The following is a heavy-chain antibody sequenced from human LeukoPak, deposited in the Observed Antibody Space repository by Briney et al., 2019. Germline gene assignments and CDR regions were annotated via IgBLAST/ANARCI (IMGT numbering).Heavy chain of an antibody. CDR2: INHSGST. D-gene: IGHD2-2*01. CDR3: ASAIVVVPAALGY. CDR1: GGSFSGYY. Sequence: SETLSLTCAVYGGSFSGYYWSWIRQPPGKGLEWIGEINHSGSTNYNPSLKSRVTISVDTSKNQFSLKLSSVTAADTAVYYCASAIVVVPAALGYWGQGTLVTASS. V-gene: IGHV4-34*01. J-gene: IGHJ4*02.